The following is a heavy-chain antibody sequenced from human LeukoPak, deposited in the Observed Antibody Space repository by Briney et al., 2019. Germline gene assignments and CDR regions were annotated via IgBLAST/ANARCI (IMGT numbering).Heavy chain of an antibody. D-gene: IGHD3-22*01. CDR2: IRYSASDT. Sequence: GRSLRLSCAASGFTFSSYGMHWVRQAPGKGLEWVAFIRYSASDTYYADSVKGRFTISRDNSKNTLYLQMNSLRAEGTAVYYCARKYYDSSGYLAPWDWGQGTLVTVSS. CDR1: GFTFSSYG. CDR3: ARKYYDSSGYLAPWD. V-gene: IGHV3-33*08. J-gene: IGHJ4*02.